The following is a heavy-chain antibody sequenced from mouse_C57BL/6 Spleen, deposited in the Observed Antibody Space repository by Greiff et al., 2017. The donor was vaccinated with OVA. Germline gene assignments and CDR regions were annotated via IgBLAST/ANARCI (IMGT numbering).Heavy chain of an antibody. CDR1: GYSITSGYY. V-gene: IGHV3-6*01. CDR2: LSYDGSN. D-gene: IGHD1-1*01. J-gene: IGHJ1*03. Sequence: DVQLQESGPGLVKPSQSLSLTCSVTGYSITSGYYWYLIRPFPGNQLECMGYLSYDGSNNYNPYLNNRTSITRDTSKDQFFLKLNSVTTEDTSTYYCARDYDGSSYGYFDVWGTGTTVTVSS. CDR3: ARDYDGSSYGYFDV.